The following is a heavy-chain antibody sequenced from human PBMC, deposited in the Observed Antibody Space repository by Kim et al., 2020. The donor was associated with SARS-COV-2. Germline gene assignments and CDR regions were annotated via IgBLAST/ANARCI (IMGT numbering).Heavy chain of an antibody. CDR1: GFTFSSYA. D-gene: IGHD3-10*01. Sequence: GGSLRLSCAASGFTFSSYAMSWVRQAPGKGLEWVSAISGSGGSTYYADSVKGRFTISRDNSKNTLYLQMNSLRAEDTAVYYCANGLTIYYYGSGSYYHDAFDIWGQGTMVTVSS. J-gene: IGHJ3*02. V-gene: IGHV3-23*01. CDR2: ISGSGGST. CDR3: ANGLTIYYYGSGSYYHDAFDI.